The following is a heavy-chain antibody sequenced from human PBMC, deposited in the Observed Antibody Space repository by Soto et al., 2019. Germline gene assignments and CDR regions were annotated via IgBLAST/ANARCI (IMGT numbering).Heavy chain of an antibody. CDR3: AGGYYDSSGYYPFDY. CDR1: GYTFTSYA. Sequence: ASVKVSCKASGYTFTSYAMHWVRQAPGQRLEWMGWINAGNGNTKYPQKFQGRVTITRDTSASTAYMELSSLRSEYTAVYYCAGGYYDSSGYYPFDYWGQGTLVTVSS. CDR2: INAGNGNT. V-gene: IGHV1-3*01. D-gene: IGHD3-22*01. J-gene: IGHJ4*02.